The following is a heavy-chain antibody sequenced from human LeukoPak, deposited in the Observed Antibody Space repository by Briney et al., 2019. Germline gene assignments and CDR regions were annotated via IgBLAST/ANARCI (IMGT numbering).Heavy chain of an antibody. J-gene: IGHJ4*02. CDR3: ARAPLTTATSDCFDL. CDR1: GGSISTNDYF. Sequence: PSQTLSLTCTVSGGSISTNDYFWSWIRQSPEKGLEWIGYIHYSGITKSNPSPESRLTLSVDTSKNQLSLRLTSVTAADTAVYYCARAPLTTATSDCFDLWGLGTLVTVSS. D-gene: IGHD4-17*01. CDR2: IHYSGIT. V-gene: IGHV4-30-4*01.